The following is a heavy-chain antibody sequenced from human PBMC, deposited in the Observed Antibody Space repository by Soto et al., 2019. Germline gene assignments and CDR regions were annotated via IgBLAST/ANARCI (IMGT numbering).Heavy chain of an antibody. Sequence: GGSLRLSCAASGLTFSSYAMSLVRQAPGKGLEWVSAISGSGGSTYYADSVKGRFTISRDNSKNTLYLQMNSLRAEDTAVYYCATRSGRITMVRGVITGPTYYYYGMDVWGQGTTVTVSS. J-gene: IGHJ6*02. CDR2: ISGSGGST. CDR1: GLTFSSYA. CDR3: ATRSGRITMVRGVITGPTYYYYGMDV. V-gene: IGHV3-23*01. D-gene: IGHD3-10*01.